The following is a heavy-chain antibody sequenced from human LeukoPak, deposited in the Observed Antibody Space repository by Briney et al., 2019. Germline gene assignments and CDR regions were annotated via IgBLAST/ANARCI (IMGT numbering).Heavy chain of an antibody. CDR1: GLTFSDYA. D-gene: IGHD2-15*01. V-gene: IGHV3-23*01. J-gene: IGHJ4*02. CDR3: ATWASATGDY. Sequence: GGSLRLSCAASGLTFSDYAMSWVRQAPGKGLEWVSSISGSGGSTYYADSVKGRFTIPRDNSKTTLYLQMNRLRAEDTAVYYCATWASATGDYWGQGTLVTVSS. CDR2: ISGSGGST.